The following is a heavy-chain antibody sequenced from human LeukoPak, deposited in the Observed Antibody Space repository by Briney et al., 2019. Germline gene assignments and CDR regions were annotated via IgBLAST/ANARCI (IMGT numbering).Heavy chain of an antibody. J-gene: IGHJ3*02. CDR2: MNPNSGNT. D-gene: IGHD4-11*01. Sequence: ASVKVSCKASGYTFTSYDINWVRQATGQGLEWMGWMNPNSGNTGYAQKFQGRVTITRNTSISTAYMELSSLRSEDTAVYYCATSTTVEAFDIWGQGTMVTVSS. CDR1: GYTFTSYD. CDR3: ATSTTVEAFDI. V-gene: IGHV1-8*03.